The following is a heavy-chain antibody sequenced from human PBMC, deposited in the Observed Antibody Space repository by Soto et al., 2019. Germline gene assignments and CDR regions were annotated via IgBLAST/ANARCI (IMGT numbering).Heavy chain of an antibody. D-gene: IGHD1-1*01. V-gene: IGHV1-69*01. Sequence: QVQLVQSGADVKKPGSSVKVSCKASGGTFSSYAISWVRQAPGQGLEWMGGIIPIFGTANYAQKFQGRVTITADESTSTAYMELSSLRSEDTAVYYCARVWYNWNEQSYYFDYWGQGTTVTVSS. CDR3: ARVWYNWNEQSYYFDY. J-gene: IGHJ4*02. CDR2: IIPIFGTA. CDR1: GGTFSSYA.